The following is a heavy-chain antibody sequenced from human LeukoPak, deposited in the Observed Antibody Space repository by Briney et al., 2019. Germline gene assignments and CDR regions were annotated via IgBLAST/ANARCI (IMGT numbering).Heavy chain of an antibody. D-gene: IGHD3-16*01. V-gene: IGHV4-39*01. CDR1: GFTFSSYG. J-gene: IGHJ4*02. CDR2: IYYSGST. CDR3: ARTSIGGGVLYYFDY. Sequence: PGGSLRLSCAAFGFTFSSYGMHWIRQPPGKGLEWIGSIYYSGSTYYNPSLKSRVTISVDTSKNQFSLKLSSVTAADTAVYYCARTSIGGGVLYYFDYWGQGTLVTVSS.